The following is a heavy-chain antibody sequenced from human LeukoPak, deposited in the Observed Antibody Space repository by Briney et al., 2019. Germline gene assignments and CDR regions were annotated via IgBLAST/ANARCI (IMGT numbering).Heavy chain of an antibody. CDR3: ARGPRVAGPTPFDY. CDR2: IYYSGST. Sequence: SETLSLTCTVSGGSISSYYWSWIRQPPGKGLEWIGFIYYSGSTNFNPSLKSRVTISIDTSKHQFSLKLSSVTAADTAVYYCARGPRVAGPTPFDYWGQGTLVTVSS. V-gene: IGHV4-59*01. CDR1: GGSISSYY. J-gene: IGHJ4*02.